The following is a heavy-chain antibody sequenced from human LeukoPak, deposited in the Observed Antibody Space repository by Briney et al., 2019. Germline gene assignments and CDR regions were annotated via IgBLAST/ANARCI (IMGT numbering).Heavy chain of an antibody. Sequence: GGSLRLSCAASGFTFSSYGMHWVRQAPGKGLEWVPAISGSGGSTYYADSVKGRFTISRDNSKNTLYLQMNSLRAEDTAVYYCAKGRGRGYSYGSLWGQGTLVTVSS. D-gene: IGHD5-18*01. CDR1: GFTFSSYG. J-gene: IGHJ4*02. CDR3: AKGRGRGYSYGSL. CDR2: ISGSGGST. V-gene: IGHV3-23*01.